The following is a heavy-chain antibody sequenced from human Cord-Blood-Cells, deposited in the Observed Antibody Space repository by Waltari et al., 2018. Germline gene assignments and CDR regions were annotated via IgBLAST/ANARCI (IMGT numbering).Heavy chain of an antibody. D-gene: IGHD2-8*02. CDR1: GFTFSSYA. J-gene: IGHJ4*02. V-gene: IGHV3-30-3*01. CDR3: ARPTQGYCTGGVCNPFDY. CDR2: ISYDGSNK. Sequence: QVQLVESGGGVVQPGRSLRLPCAASGFTFSSYAMHWVRQAPGKGLEWAAVISYDGSNKYYADSVKGRFTISRDNSKNTLYLQMNSLRAEDTAVYYCARPTQGYCTGGVCNPFDYWGQGTLVTVSS.